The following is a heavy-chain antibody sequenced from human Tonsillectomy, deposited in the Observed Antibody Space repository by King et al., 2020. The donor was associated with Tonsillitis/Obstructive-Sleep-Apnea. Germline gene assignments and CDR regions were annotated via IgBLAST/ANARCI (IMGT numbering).Heavy chain of an antibody. Sequence: VQLVESGGGLVQPGGSLRLSCAASGFTFSSYWMHWVRQAPGKGLGWVSRINSDGSSTSYADSVKGRFTISRDNAKNTLYLQMNSLRAEETAVYYCARKWGGVGYCTNGVCHDAFDIWGQGTMVTVSS. V-gene: IGHV3-74*01. CDR1: GFTFSSYW. CDR2: INSDGSST. D-gene: IGHD2-8*01. J-gene: IGHJ3*02. CDR3: ARKWGGVGYCTNGVCHDAFDI.